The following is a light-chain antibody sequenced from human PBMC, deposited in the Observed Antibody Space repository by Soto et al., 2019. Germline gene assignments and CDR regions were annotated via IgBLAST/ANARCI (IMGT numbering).Light chain of an antibody. V-gene: IGLV3-21*04. J-gene: IGLJ3*02. CDR1: NIGRKG. CDR2: YDT. CDR3: QVWDGTSDHVV. Sequence: SYELTQPPSVSVAPGKTATITCGGNNIGRKGVHWYQRKPGQAPLLVIYYDTDRPSGIPERFSGSNSENTATLIISRVEAGDEADYYCQVWDGTSDHVVFGGGTKLTVL.